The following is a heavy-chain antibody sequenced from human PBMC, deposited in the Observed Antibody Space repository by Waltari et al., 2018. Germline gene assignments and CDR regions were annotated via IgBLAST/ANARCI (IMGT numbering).Heavy chain of an antibody. CDR1: GFTFNVYS. D-gene: IGHD4-4*01. CDR2: ISGSSRTI. V-gene: IGHV3-48*01. CDR3: ARDYFDNSDSDPWYFDY. Sequence: EVQLVESGGDLVRPGGSLRLSCVASGFTFNVYSMNWVRQAPGKGLEWIAYISGSSRTISYADPVKGRFTISRDNGRNALYLQMNGLKVEDTALYYCARDYFDNSDSDPWYFDYWGQGTLVTVSS. J-gene: IGHJ4*02.